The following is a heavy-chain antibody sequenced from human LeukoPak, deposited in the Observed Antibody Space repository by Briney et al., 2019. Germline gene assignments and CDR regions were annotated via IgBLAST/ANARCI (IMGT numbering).Heavy chain of an antibody. CDR3: AKEGRGAVAD. CDR1: GFTFSSYG. D-gene: IGHD6-19*01. J-gene: IGHJ4*02. CDR2: ISYDGSNK. V-gene: IGHV3-30*18. Sequence: PGRSQRLSCAASGFTFSSYGMHWVRQAPGKGLEWVAVISYDGSNKYYADSVKGRFTISRDNSKNTLYLQMNSLRAGDTAVYYCAKEGRGAVADWGQGTLVTVSS.